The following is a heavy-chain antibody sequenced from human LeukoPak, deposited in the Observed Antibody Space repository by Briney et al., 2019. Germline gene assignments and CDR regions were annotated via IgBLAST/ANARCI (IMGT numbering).Heavy chain of an antibody. D-gene: IGHD6-19*01. CDR2: ISYEGSQK. Sequence: QTGGSLRLSCAASGFTFRTCAMHWVRQGPGKGLEWVALISYEGSQKYYADSVKGRFTISRDSSKNTLYLEMNSLRTDDTAVYYCAKEGRPWGNGWNPGVAFDIWGQGTMVTVSS. CDR3: AKEGRPWGNGWNPGVAFDI. V-gene: IGHV3-30-3*01. CDR1: GFTFRTCA. J-gene: IGHJ3*02.